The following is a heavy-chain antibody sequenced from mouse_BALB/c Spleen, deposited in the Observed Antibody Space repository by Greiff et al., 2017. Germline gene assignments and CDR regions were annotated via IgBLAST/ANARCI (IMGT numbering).Heavy chain of an antibody. CDR2: IWSGGST. D-gene: IGHD1-1*01. V-gene: IGHV2-2*02. CDR1: GFSLTSYG. Sequence: VKLVESGPGLVQPSQSLSITCTVSGFSLTSYGVHWVRQSPGKGLEWLGVIWSGGSTDYNAAFISRLSISKDNSKSQVFFKMNSLQANDTAIYYCAKPLTTGGLFAYWGQGTLVTVSA. J-gene: IGHJ3*01. CDR3: AKPLTTGGLFAY.